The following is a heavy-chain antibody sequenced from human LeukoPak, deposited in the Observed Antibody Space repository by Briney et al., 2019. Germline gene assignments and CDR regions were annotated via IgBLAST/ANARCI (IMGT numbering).Heavy chain of an antibody. J-gene: IGHJ4*02. CDR2: IKQDGTEK. D-gene: IGHD3-16*01. V-gene: IGHV3-7*01. CDR3: ARRGDY. CDR1: GFTFSNYA. Sequence: PGGSLRLSCAASGFTFSNYAMSWVRQAPGKGLEWVANIKQDGTEKYYMDSVKGRFTISRDNAKNSLYLQMNSLRAEDTAVYYCARRGDYWGQGTLVTVSS.